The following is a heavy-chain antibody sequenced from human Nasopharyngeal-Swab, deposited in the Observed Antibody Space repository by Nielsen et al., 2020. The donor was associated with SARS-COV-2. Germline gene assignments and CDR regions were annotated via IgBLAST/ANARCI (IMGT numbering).Heavy chain of an antibody. D-gene: IGHD2-2*01. CDR1: GFSTSTYA. CDR3: AKGSPGQCSSVTCTGAIYFDY. Sequence: GESLKISCAASGFSTSTYAMSWVRQAPGKGLEWVSAISAGGTTYCADSAKGRFTISRDNSKNTLYLQLNSLRDEDTAVYYCAKGSPGQCSSVTCTGAIYFDYWGQGTLVTVSS. J-gene: IGHJ4*02. CDR2: ISAGGTT. V-gene: IGHV3-23*01.